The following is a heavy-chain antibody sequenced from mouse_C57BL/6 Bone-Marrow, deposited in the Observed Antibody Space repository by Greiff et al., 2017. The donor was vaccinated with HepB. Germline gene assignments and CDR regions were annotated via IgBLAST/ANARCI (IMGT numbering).Heavy chain of an antibody. CDR2: IDPEDGET. V-gene: IGHV14-2*01. J-gene: IGHJ1*03. Sequence: VQLQQSGAELVKPGASVKLSCTASGFNIKDYYMHWVKQRTEQGLEWIGRIDPEDGETKYAPKFQGKATITADKSSNTAYLQLSSLTSEDTAVYYWARDYCDGPPYWYFDVWGTGTTVTVSA. CDR1: GFNIKDYY. D-gene: IGHD1-1*01. CDR3: ARDYCDGPPYWYFDV.